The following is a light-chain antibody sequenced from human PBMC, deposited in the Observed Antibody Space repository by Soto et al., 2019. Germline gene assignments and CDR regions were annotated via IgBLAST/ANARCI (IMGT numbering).Light chain of an antibody. J-gene: IGLJ3*02. CDR2: DDS. V-gene: IGLV3-21*02. CDR1: NIGS. CDR3: HVWNSGNIL. Sequence: SYELTQPPSVSVAPGQTARISCGGYNIGSVHWYQQKPGQAPVLVVYDDSDRPSGIPDRFSGSYSADTATLTISRVEAGDEADYYCHVWNSGNILFGRGTKLTVL.